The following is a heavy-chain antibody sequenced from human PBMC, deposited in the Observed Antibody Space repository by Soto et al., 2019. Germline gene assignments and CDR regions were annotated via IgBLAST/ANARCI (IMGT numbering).Heavy chain of an antibody. CDR3: ARGYCSGGGCYSSFDP. CDR1: GYTFTSYA. CDR2: INAGNGNT. V-gene: IGHV1-3*01. Sequence: ASVTVSCKASGYTFTSYAMHWVRQAPGQRLEWMGWINAGNGNTKYSQKFQGRVTITRDTSASTAYMELSSLRSEDTAVYYCARGYCSGGGCYSSFDPWGQGTLVTVSS. D-gene: IGHD2-15*01. J-gene: IGHJ5*02.